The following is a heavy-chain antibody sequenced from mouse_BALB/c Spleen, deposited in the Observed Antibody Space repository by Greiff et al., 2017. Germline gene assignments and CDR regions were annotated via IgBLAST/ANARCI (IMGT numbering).Heavy chain of an antibody. CDR1: GYTFTSYV. V-gene: IGHV1-14*01. Sequence: EVQLQESGPELVKPGASVKMSCKASGYTFTSYVMHWVKQKPGQGLEWIGYINPYNDGTKYNEKFKGKATLTSDKSSSTAYMELSSLTSEDSAVYYCASIYYYGSSYAMDYWGQGTSVTVSS. J-gene: IGHJ4*01. CDR3: ASIYYYGSSYAMDY. D-gene: IGHD1-1*01. CDR2: INPYNDGT.